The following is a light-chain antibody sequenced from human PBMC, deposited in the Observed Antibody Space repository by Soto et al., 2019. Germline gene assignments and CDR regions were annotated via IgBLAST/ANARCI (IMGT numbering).Light chain of an antibody. CDR1: QSVSSIY. CDR2: RAS. J-gene: IGKJ2*01. V-gene: IGKV3-20*01. Sequence: EIVLTQSPGTLSLSPGERATLSCRASQSVSSIYLAWYQQKPGQAPRLLIYRASSRATGIPDRFSGSGSGTDCTITISKRQPGDLVVNYYQLKGGSTQYTFGQRNNPEI. CDR3: QLKGGSTQYT.